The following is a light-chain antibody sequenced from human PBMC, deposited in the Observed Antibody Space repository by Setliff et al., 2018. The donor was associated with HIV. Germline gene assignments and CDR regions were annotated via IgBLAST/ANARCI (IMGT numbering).Light chain of an antibody. Sequence: QSVLTQPASVSGSPGQSITISCSGTNNDVGGYNYVSWYQQHPGKAPKLLIYEVTNRPSGVSSRFSGSKSGNTASLTIFGLQAEDEADYYCSSYTNSNSYVFGTGTMVTV. CDR1: NNDVGGYNY. CDR2: EVT. CDR3: SSYTNSNSYV. V-gene: IGLV2-14*01. J-gene: IGLJ1*01.